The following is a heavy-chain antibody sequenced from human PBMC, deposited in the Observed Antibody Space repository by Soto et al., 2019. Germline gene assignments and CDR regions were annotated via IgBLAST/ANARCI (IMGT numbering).Heavy chain of an antibody. J-gene: IGHJ6*02. D-gene: IGHD1-26*01. CDR1: GYTFTGYY. CDR2: INPNSGGT. Sequence: GASVKVSCKASGYTFTGYYMHWVRQAPGQGLEWMGWINPNSGGTNYAQKFQGRVTMTRDTSISTAYMELSRLRSDDTAVYYCARDGATFVYYYYGMDVWGQGTTVTVSS. CDR3: ARDGATFVYYYYGMDV. V-gene: IGHV1-2*02.